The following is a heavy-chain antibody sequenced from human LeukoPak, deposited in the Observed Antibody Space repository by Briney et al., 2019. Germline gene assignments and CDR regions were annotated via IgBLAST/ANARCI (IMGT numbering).Heavy chain of an antibody. CDR3: AKSYGSGSYANFYFDY. Sequence: GGSLRLSCAASGFTVSSNYMSWVRQAPGKGLEWVAFIRYDGSNKYYADSVKGRFTISRDNSKNTLYLQMNSLRAEDTAVYYCAKSYGSGSYANFYFDYWGQGTLVTVSS. D-gene: IGHD3-10*01. CDR1: GFTVSSNY. V-gene: IGHV3-30*02. J-gene: IGHJ4*02. CDR2: IRYDGSNK.